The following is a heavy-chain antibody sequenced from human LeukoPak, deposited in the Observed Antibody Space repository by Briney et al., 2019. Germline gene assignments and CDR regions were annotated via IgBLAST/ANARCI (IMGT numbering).Heavy chain of an antibody. CDR3: ASLGCSSTSCYRLVDY. V-gene: IGHV3-21*01. J-gene: IGHJ4*02. Sequence: GGSLRLSCAASGFTFSSYSMNWVRQAPGKGLEWVSSISSSSSYIYYADSVKGRFTISRDNAKNSLYLQMNSLRAEDTAVYYCASLGCSSTSCYRLVDYWGQGTLVTVSS. CDR1: GFTFSSYS. CDR2: ISSSSSYI. D-gene: IGHD2-2*02.